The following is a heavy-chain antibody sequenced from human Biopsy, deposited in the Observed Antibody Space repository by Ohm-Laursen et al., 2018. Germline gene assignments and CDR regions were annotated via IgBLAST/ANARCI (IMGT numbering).Heavy chain of an antibody. CDR3: ARIPIPIFSAALVYRHRRHLQGLDV. Sequence: PTQTLTLTCTLSGFSLNTRGMSVTWIRQPPGKALEWLARIDWDDAKFYSASLKSRLTISKGTSGNHVVLTLSDVDPVDTGTYYCARIPIPIFSAALVYRHRRHLQGLDVWGQGTTVIVSS. J-gene: IGHJ6*02. CDR1: GFSLNTRGMS. V-gene: IGHV2-70*16. CDR2: IDWDDAK. D-gene: IGHD2-21*01.